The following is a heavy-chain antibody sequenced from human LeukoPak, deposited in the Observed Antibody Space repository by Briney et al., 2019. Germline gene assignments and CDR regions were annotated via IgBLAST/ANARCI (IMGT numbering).Heavy chain of an antibody. CDR3: ARGVTRWYSSSWYYFDY. Sequence: SETLSLTCAAYGGSFSGYYWSWIRQPPGKGLEWIGEINHSGSTNYNPSLKSRVTISVDTSKNQFSLKLSSVTAADTAVYYCARGVTRWYSSSWYYFDYWGQGTLVTVSS. J-gene: IGHJ4*02. D-gene: IGHD6-13*01. CDR1: GGSFSGYY. V-gene: IGHV4-34*01. CDR2: INHSGST.